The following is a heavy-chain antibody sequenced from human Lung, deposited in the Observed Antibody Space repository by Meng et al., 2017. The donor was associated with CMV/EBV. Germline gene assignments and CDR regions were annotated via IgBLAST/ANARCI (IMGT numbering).Heavy chain of an antibody. CDR2: INTYKGNT. J-gene: IGHJ6*02. V-gene: IGHV1-18*01. CDR1: DYSFTSYG. D-gene: IGHD3-3*01. Sequence: ASVXVSCKASDYSFTSYGISWVRQAPGQGLEWMGWINTYKGNTNYAQKFQGRVTMTAETSTSTVYMEVRGLRFDDTAIYYCARSITIYRIDVWGQGTAVTVSS. CDR3: ARSITIYRIDV.